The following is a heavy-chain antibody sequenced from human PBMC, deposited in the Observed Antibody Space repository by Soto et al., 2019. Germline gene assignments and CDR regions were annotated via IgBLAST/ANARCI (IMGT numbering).Heavy chain of an antibody. J-gene: IGHJ4*02. CDR3: ARGSGGVAGPRYVDD. Sequence: QVQLQESGPGLVQPSQTLSLYCSVSGASINSGGSYWTWIRQHPGKGLEWIGYIYNSGNSFYNPSLTRRATISVDTSKSQLSLTLTSVTAADTAFYYCARGSGGVAGPRYVDDWGQGTLGTVSS. D-gene: IGHD3-16*01. CDR2: IYNSGNS. CDR1: GASINSGGSY. V-gene: IGHV4-31*03.